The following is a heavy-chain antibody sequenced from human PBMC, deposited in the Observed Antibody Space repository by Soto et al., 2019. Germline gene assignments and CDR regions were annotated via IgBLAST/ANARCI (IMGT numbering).Heavy chain of an antibody. CDR2: INHTGGT. CDR3: ATRITVFGLLIPPFDP. D-gene: IGHD3-3*01. Sequence: QVHLQQWGAGLLKPSETLSLTCAVYGGSVNGYYWNWIRQPPGKGLEWIGEINHTGGTHYNPSLNSRFTMSVDTSKNQFSLRLSSVTAADTAIYYCATRITVFGLLIPPFDPWGQGTQVTVSS. CDR1: GGSVNGYY. V-gene: IGHV4-34*02. J-gene: IGHJ5*02.